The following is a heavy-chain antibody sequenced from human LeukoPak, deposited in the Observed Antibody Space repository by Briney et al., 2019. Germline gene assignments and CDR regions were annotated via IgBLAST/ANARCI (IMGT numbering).Heavy chain of an antibody. V-gene: IGHV1-8*01. CDR2: MNPNSGNT. J-gene: IGHJ5*02. CDR1: GYTFTSYD. CDR3: ARASYYYGSGSYSTYNWFDP. D-gene: IGHD3-10*01. Sequence: ASVKVSCKASGYTFTSYDINWVRQATGQGLEWMGWMNPNSGNTGYAQKFQGRVTMTRNTSISTAYMELSSLRSEDTAVYYCARASYYYGSGSYSTYNWFDPWGQGTLVTVSS.